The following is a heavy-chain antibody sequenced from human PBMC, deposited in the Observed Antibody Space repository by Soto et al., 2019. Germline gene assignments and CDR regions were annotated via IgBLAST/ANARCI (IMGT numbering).Heavy chain of an antibody. CDR3: ARWGTTGGLDV. J-gene: IGHJ1*01. D-gene: IGHD3-16*01. V-gene: IGHV3-30*19. CDR2: TSYDGSDK. CDR1: GFTFRSYV. Sequence: QVQLVESGGGVVQPGTSLRVSCVGSGFTFRSYVIHWVRQAPGKGLEWVALTSYDGSDKYYDDSVRGRFTISRDNSRNIVYLHMDSLRLEDTALYYCARWGTTGGLDVWGQGTLVSVSS.